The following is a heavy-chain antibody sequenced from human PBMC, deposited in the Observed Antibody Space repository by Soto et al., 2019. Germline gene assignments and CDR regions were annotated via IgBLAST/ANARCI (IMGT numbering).Heavy chain of an antibody. D-gene: IGHD2-15*01. V-gene: IGHV4-34*01. CDR2: INHSGST. J-gene: IGHJ4*02. Sequence: QVQLQQWGARLLKPSETLSLTCAVYGGSFSGYYWSWIRQPPGKGLEWIGEINHSGSTNYNPSLKSRVTISVDTSKNQFSLKLSSVTAADTAVYYCARARGYCSGGSCYGNYFDYWGQGTLVTVSS. CDR1: GGSFSGYY. CDR3: ARARGYCSGGSCYGNYFDY.